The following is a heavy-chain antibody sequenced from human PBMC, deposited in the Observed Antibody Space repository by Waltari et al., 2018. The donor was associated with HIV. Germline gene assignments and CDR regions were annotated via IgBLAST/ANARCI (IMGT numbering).Heavy chain of an antibody. CDR2: FEPEDGET. Sequence: QVQLVQSGAEVKKPGASVKVSCKVSGYTLTELSMHWVRQAPGKGLEWMGGFEPEDGETNDAQKFQGRVTMTEDTSTDTAYMELSSLRSEDTAVYYCATSRRDYDSSGYYSVPNYWGQGTLVTVSS. J-gene: IGHJ4*02. D-gene: IGHD3-22*01. CDR3: ATSRRDYDSSGYYSVPNY. V-gene: IGHV1-24*01. CDR1: GYTLTELS.